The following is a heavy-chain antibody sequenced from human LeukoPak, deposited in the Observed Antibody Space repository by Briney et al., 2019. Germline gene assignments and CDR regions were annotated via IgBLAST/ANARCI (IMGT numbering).Heavy chain of an antibody. CDR3: AKDLGYSSSWYYFDY. Sequence: GGSLRLSCAASGFTFSSYAMSWVRQAPGKGLDWVSAISGSGGSTYYAGSVKGRFTISRDNSKNTLYLQMNSLRAEDTAVYYCAKDLGYSSSWYYFDYWGQGTLVTVSS. CDR1: GFTFSSYA. D-gene: IGHD6-13*01. J-gene: IGHJ4*02. V-gene: IGHV3-23*01. CDR2: ISGSGGST.